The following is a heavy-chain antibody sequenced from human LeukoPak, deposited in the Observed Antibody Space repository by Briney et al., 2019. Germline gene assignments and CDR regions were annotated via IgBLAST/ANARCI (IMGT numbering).Heavy chain of an antibody. Sequence: SETLSLTCAVSGGSISSSSGNCWTWVRQPPGKGLEWIGEIYHSGSANYNPSLKSRVTMLLDKSKNQFSLKLSSVTAADTAVYYCARDTDMDGGNPYDYWGQGTLVTVSS. CDR2: IYHSGSA. CDR1: GGSISSSSGNC. CDR3: ARDTDMDGGNPYDY. J-gene: IGHJ4*02. V-gene: IGHV4-4*02. D-gene: IGHD4-23*01.